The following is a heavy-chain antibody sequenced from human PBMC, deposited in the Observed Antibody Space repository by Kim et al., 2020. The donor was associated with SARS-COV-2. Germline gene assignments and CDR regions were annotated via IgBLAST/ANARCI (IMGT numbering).Heavy chain of an antibody. V-gene: IGHV3-21*01. J-gene: IGHJ4*02. CDR3: AILTRITAAAGYY. Sequence: GGSLRLSCAASGFTFSSYSMNWVRQAPGKGLEWVSSISSSSSYIYYADSVKGRFTISRDNAKNSLYLQMNSLRAEDTAVYYCAILTRITAAAGYYWGQGTLATVSS. D-gene: IGHD6-13*01. CDR1: GFTFSSYS. CDR2: ISSSSSYI.